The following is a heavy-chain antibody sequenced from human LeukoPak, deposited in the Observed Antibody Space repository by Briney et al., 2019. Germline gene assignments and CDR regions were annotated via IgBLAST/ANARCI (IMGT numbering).Heavy chain of an antibody. D-gene: IGHD3-10*01. J-gene: IGHJ5*02. CDR2: LSSGGRST. CDR1: GFTFSNFA. V-gene: IGHV3-23*01. CDR3: AKDRGVGVSNWFDP. Sequence: GGSLRLPCAASGFTFSNFAMSWVRQAPGKGLQWVSGLSSGGRSTFYTDSVKGRFTISRDNSKNTLYLQMNSLRADDTAVYYCAKDRGVGVSNWFDPWGQGTLVTVSS.